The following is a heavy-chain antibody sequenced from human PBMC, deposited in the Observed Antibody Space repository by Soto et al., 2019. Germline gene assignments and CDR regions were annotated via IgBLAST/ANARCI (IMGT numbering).Heavy chain of an antibody. CDR2: IYYSGST. J-gene: IGHJ4*02. CDR3: ASSRLGAYSSSWSTNYYFDY. Sequence: QVQLQESGPGLVKPSQTLSLTCTVSGGSISSGGYYWSWIRQHPGKGLEWIGYIYYSGSTYYNPSLKSRVTIAVDTSKNQFSLKLSSVTAADTAVYYCASSRLGAYSSSWSTNYYFDYWGQGTLVTVSS. CDR1: GGSISSGGYY. D-gene: IGHD6-13*01. V-gene: IGHV4-31*03.